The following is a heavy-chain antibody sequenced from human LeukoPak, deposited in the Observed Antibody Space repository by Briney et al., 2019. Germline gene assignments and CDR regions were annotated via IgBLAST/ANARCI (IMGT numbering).Heavy chain of an antibody. CDR1: GFTFSSYA. J-gene: IGHJ4*02. Sequence: GGSLRLSCAASGFTFSSYAMSWVRQAPGKGLEWVSAISGSGGSTYYADFVKGRFTISRDNSKNTLYLQMNSLRAEDTAVYYCAKGLGYSSSWPIDYWGQGTLVTASS. CDR2: ISGSGGST. V-gene: IGHV3-23*01. CDR3: AKGLGYSSSWPIDY. D-gene: IGHD6-13*01.